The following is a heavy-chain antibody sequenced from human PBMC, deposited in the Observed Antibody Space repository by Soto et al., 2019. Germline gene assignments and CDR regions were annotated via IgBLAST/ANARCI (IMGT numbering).Heavy chain of an antibody. D-gene: IGHD2-8*01. Sequence: SGGSLRLSCAASGFTLSAYGMSWVRQAPREGVEWVSYISSSSSTIYYADSVKGRFTISRDNAKNSLYLQMNSLRAEDTAVYYCARCYCTNGVCQPEYYFDYWGQGTLVTVSS. J-gene: IGHJ4*02. CDR1: GFTLSAYG. CDR3: ARCYCTNGVCQPEYYFDY. V-gene: IGHV3-48*01. CDR2: ISSSSSTI.